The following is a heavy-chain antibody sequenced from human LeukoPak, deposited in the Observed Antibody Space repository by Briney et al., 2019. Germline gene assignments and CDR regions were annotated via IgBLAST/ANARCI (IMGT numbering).Heavy chain of an antibody. CDR1: AGSSRSSSYY. CDR2: IYYSGST. Sequence: SETMSLTCTISAGSSRSSSYYRGSIRQPPVKRLVWIGSIYYSGSTYYNPSLKSRVTISVDPSKNQFSLKLSSVTAADTAVYYCARRPGAFDIWGQGTMVTVSS. V-gene: IGHV4-39*01. J-gene: IGHJ3*02. CDR3: ARRPGAFDI.